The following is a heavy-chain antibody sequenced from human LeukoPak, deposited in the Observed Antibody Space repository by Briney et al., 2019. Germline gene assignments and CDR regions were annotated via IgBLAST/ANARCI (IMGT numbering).Heavy chain of an antibody. Sequence: GASVKVSCKASGYTFTAYYMHWVRQAPGQGLEWMGWINPNSGDTKIAQKFQGRVTVTRDTSISTAYMELSSLRSDDTAVYYCARGPNYYDSSGFHYRDWGQGTLVTVSS. CDR3: ARGPNYYDSSGFHYRD. J-gene: IGHJ4*02. CDR2: INPNSGDT. V-gene: IGHV1-2*02. D-gene: IGHD3-22*01. CDR1: GYTFTAYY.